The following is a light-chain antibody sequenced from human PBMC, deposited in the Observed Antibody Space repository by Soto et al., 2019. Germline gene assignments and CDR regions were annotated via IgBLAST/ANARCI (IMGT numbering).Light chain of an antibody. Sequence: EIVLTQSPATLSLSPGERATLSCRASQSVNNYLAWYQQKPGQPPRLLIYDASKRATGIPARFSGIGSGTDFTLTVSGLEPEDVAVYYCQHRYNWPQTFGQGTKVEVK. CDR2: DAS. V-gene: IGKV3-11*01. J-gene: IGKJ1*01. CDR3: QHRYNWPQT. CDR1: QSVNNY.